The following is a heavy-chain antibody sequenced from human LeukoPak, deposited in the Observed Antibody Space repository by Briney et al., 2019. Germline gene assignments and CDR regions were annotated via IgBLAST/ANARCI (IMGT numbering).Heavy chain of an antibody. CDR1: GLTVSSNC. D-gene: IGHD3-3*01. J-gene: IGHJ6*03. CDR3: ARGGFLEWLFPTYYYYMDV. V-gene: IGHV3-53*01. CDR2: IYSGGST. Sequence: GGSLRLSCAASGLTVSSNCMSWVRQAPGKGLEWVSFIYSGGSTYYADSVKGRFTISRDNSKNTVHLQMNSLRAEDTAMYYCARGGFLEWLFPTYYYYMDVWGKGTTVTVSS.